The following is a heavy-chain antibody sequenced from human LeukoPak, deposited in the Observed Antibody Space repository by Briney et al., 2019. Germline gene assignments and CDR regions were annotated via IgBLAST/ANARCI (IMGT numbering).Heavy chain of an antibody. V-gene: IGHV3-30-3*01. CDR3: ARPRDSSSWSSIDY. CDR2: ISYDGSNK. CDR1: GFTFSSYA. D-gene: IGHD6-13*01. J-gene: IGHJ4*02. Sequence: PGGSLRLSCAASGFTFSSYAMHWVRQAPGKGLEWVAVISYDGSNKYYADSVKGRFTISRDNSKNTLYLQMNSLRAEDTAVYYCARPRDSSSWSSIDYWGQGTPVTVSS.